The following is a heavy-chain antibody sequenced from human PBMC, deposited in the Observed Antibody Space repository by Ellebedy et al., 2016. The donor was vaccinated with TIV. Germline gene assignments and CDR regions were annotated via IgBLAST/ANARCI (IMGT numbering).Heavy chain of an antibody. Sequence: GESLKISXSASGFTFSSYAMHWVRQAPGKGLESVSAISSNGGSTYYADSVKGRFTISRDNSKNTLYLQMSSLRAEDTAVYYCVKGSTLGYSSSGYYYYYGMDVWGQGTTVTVSS. D-gene: IGHD6-6*01. CDR3: VKGSTLGYSSSGYYYYYGMDV. V-gene: IGHV3-64D*06. CDR1: GFTFSSYA. CDR2: ISSNGGST. J-gene: IGHJ6*02.